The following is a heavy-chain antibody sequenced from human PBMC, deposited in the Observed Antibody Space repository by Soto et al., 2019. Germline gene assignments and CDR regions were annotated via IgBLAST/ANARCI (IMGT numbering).Heavy chain of an antibody. Sequence: GGSLILSWTASGFTFSSYSMSWVRQAPGKGLEWVSAISASGGSTYYADSVKGRFTISRDNSKNTLYLQMNSLRAEDTAVYYCANELYYYGSGSYFPATPFDYWGQGTLVTVSS. V-gene: IGHV3-23*01. CDR1: GFTFSSYS. D-gene: IGHD3-10*01. CDR2: ISASGGST. J-gene: IGHJ4*02. CDR3: ANELYYYGSGSYFPATPFDY.